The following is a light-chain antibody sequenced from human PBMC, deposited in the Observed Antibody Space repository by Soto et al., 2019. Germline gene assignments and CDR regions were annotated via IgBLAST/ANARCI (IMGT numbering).Light chain of an antibody. V-gene: IGLV2-18*02. CDR3: SSYTSSGTRV. J-gene: IGLJ2*01. Sequence: QSVLTQPPSVSGSPGQSVAISCTGTSSDVGSYNRVSWYQQPPGTAPKLMIYEVSNRPSGVPDRFSGSKSGNTASLTISGLQAEDEADYYCSSYTSSGTRVFGGGTKLTVL. CDR2: EVS. CDR1: SSDVGSYNR.